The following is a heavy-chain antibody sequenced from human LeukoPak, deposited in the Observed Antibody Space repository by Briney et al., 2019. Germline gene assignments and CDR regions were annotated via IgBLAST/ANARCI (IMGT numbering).Heavy chain of an antibody. CDR3: ARSGYYYGSGSYKPGDY. V-gene: IGHV1-18*01. D-gene: IGHD3-10*01. Sequence: ASVKVSCKASGYTFTSYGISWVRQAPGQGLEWMGWISAYNGNTNYAQKLQGRVTMTTDTSTSTAYMELRSLRPDDTAVYYCARSGYYYGSGSYKPGDYWGQGTLVTVSS. CDR2: ISAYNGNT. J-gene: IGHJ4*02. CDR1: GYTFTSYG.